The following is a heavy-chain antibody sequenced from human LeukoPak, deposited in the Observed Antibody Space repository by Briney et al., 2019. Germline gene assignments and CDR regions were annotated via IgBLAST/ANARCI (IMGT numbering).Heavy chain of an antibody. CDR3: ARHAEIGSSGWWDY. CDR2: IYYSGST. J-gene: IGHJ4*02. Sequence: SETLSLTCTVSGGSLGPCYYWSWIRQPPGKGLEWIGYIYYSGSTNYNPSLKSRVTISVDTSKNQFSLKLSSVTAADTAVYYCARHAEIGSSGWWDYWGQGTLVTVSS. D-gene: IGHD6-19*01. CDR1: GGSLGPCYY. V-gene: IGHV4-59*08.